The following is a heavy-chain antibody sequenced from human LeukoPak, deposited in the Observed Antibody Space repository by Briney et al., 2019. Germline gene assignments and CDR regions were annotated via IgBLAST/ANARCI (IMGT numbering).Heavy chain of an antibody. Sequence: ASVKVSCKASGYTFTSYDINWVRQATGQGLEWMGWMNPNSGNTGYAQKFQGRVTITRNTSISTAYMELSSLRSEDTAVYYCARAGVWDYSDTSGYHNGAFDIWGQGTMVTVSS. D-gene: IGHD3-22*01. CDR1: GYTFTSYD. CDR3: ARAGVWDYSDTSGYHNGAFDI. J-gene: IGHJ3*02. CDR2: MNPNSGNT. V-gene: IGHV1-8*03.